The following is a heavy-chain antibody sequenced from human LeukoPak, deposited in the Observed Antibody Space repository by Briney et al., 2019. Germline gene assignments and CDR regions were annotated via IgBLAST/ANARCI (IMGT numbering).Heavy chain of an antibody. CDR3: ARDGTGRRGGFPFDP. V-gene: IGHV4-61*02. CDR1: GGSISSGGYY. CDR2: IYTSGKT. Sequence: SQTLSLTCTVSGGSISSGGYYWHWIRQPAGKGLEWIGRIYTSGKTDYNPSLKSRVTISVDTSKNQFSLKLSSVTAADTAVYYCARDGTGRRGGFPFDPWGQGTLVTVSS. J-gene: IGHJ5*02. D-gene: IGHD1-1*01.